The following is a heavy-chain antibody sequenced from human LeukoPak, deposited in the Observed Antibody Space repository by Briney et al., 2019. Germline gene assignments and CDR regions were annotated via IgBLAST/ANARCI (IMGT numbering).Heavy chain of an antibody. D-gene: IGHD5-18*01. CDR2: ISKDGSNE. V-gene: IGHV3-30*18. CDR3: AQAVKGYSYGDDAFDI. CDR1: EFTFSNYG. J-gene: IGHJ3*02. Sequence: GGSLRLSCAASEFTFSNYGMHWVRQAPGKGLEWVALISKDGSNEYYADSVKGRFTISRDNSKNTLDLQMNSLRTDDTAVYYCAQAVKGYSYGDDAFDIWGQGTMVIVSS.